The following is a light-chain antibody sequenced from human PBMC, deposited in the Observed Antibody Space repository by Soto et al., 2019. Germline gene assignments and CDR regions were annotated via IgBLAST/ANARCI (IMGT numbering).Light chain of an antibody. CDR3: QQYSSSRA. CDR2: GVT. CDR1: QSVSSSY. V-gene: IGKV3-20*01. Sequence: EIVLTQSPGTLSLSPGERAILSCRASQSVSSSYLAWYQQKPGQAPRLLIYGVTSRATGIPDRFSGSGSGTDFTLTISRLEPEDFAVYYYQQYSSSRAFGQGTKVDIK. J-gene: IGKJ1*01.